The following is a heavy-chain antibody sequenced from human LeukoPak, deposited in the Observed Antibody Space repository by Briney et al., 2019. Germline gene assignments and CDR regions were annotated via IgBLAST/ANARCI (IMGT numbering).Heavy chain of an antibody. D-gene: IGHD3-22*01. CDR1: GYTFTGYY. CDR3: AGRHYYDSSGYYPDY. V-gene: IGHV1-2*02. CDR2: INPNSGGT. Sequence: ASVKVSCKASGYTFTGYYMHWVRQAPGQGLEWMGWINPNSGGTNYAQKFQGRVTMTRDTSISTAYMELSRLRSDDTAVYYCAGRHYYDSSGYYPDYWGQGTLVTVSS. J-gene: IGHJ4*02.